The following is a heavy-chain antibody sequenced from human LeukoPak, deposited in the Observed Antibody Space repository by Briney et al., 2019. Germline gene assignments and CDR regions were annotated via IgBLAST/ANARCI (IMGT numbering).Heavy chain of an antibody. D-gene: IGHD6-19*01. CDR3: AKTTAGNSSGRYPGWPVDY. J-gene: IGHJ4*02. CDR2: VSGSGGIT. V-gene: IGHV3-23*01. Sequence: PGGSLRLSCAASGFTVSSNYMSWVRQAPGKGLEWVSHVSGSGGITYYADSVKGRFTISRDNSKNTLYLQMNSLRAEDTAVYYCAKTTAGNSSGRYPGWPVDYWGQGTLVTVSS. CDR1: GFTVSSNY.